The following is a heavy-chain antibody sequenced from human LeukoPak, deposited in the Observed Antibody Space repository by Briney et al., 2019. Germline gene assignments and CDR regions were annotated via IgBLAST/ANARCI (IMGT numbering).Heavy chain of an antibody. CDR3: ARVEEDTSLVEVIDY. D-gene: IGHD5-18*01. Sequence: PGGSLRLSCAASGFTVSSNYMSWVRQAPGKRLEWVSVIYSGGGTYYADSVKGRFTISRDSSKNTLFLQMNSLRAEDTAVYYCARVEEDTSLVEVIDYWGQGTLVTVSS. CDR1: GFTVSSNY. J-gene: IGHJ4*02. CDR2: IYSGGGT. V-gene: IGHV3-53*01.